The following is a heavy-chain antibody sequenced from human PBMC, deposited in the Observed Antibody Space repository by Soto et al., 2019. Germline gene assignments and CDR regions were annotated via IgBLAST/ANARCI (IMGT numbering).Heavy chain of an antibody. CDR3: ASGEEVSSSTRNIEAAATFDY. CDR1: GFTFSSYA. CDR2: ISYDGSNK. Sequence: GGSLRLSCAASGFTFSSYAMHWVRQAPGKGLEWVAVISYDGSNKYYADSVKGRFTISRDNSKNTLYLQMNSLRAEDTAVYYCASGEEVSSSTRNIEAAATFDYWGQGTLVTVSS. V-gene: IGHV3-30-3*01. D-gene: IGHD2-2*01. J-gene: IGHJ4*02.